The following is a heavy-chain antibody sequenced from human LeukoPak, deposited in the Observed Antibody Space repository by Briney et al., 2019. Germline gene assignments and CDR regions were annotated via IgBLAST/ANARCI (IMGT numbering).Heavy chain of an antibody. CDR1: GGSISSYY. CDR3: ARSPDYGDYFDY. J-gene: IGHJ4*02. V-gene: IGHV4-59*01. D-gene: IGHD4-17*01. Sequence: SETLSLTCTVSGGSISSYYWSWIRQPPGKGLEWIGYIYYSGSTNYNPSLKSRVTISVDTSKNQFSLKLSSVTAADTAVYYCARSPDYGDYFDYWGQGTLVTVSS. CDR2: IYYSGST.